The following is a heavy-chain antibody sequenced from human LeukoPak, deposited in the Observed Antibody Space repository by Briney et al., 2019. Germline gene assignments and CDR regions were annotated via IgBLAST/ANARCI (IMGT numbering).Heavy chain of an antibody. Sequence: GGSLRLSCVVSGFNFSTYAMSWVRQAPGKGLEWVSYISSSSSTIYYADSVKGRFTISRDNAKKSLYLQLNSLRVEDTAVYYCARWGLGPSFDSWGQGTLVTVSS. J-gene: IGHJ4*02. CDR3: ARWGLGPSFDS. CDR2: ISSSSSTI. CDR1: GFNFSTYA. D-gene: IGHD1-26*01. V-gene: IGHV3-48*04.